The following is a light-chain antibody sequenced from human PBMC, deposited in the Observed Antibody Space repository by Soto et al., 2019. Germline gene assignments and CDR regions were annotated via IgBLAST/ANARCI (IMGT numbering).Light chain of an antibody. CDR3: QQYNNWPWT. CDR1: QAVTSKF. Sequence: EIVLTQSPVTLSLSPGDEATLSCKASQAVTSKFLAWYQQKPGQPPRLLIYGASTRATSFPARFSGSGSGTDFTLTISSLQSEDFAVYYCQQYNNWPWTFGQGTKVDI. CDR2: GAS. J-gene: IGKJ1*01. V-gene: IGKV3-15*01.